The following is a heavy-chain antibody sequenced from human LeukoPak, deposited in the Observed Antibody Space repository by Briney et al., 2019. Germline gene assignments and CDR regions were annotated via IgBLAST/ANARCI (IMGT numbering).Heavy chain of an antibody. CDR3: ARGWLQFDS. CDR1: GFTFSGSG. J-gene: IGHJ4*02. Sequence: GGSLRLSCAASGFTFSGSGMHWVRQAPGKGLEWISYISSSSGTIYYADAVKGRFTISRDNAKNSLYLQMNRLRAEDTAVYYCARGWLQFDSWGQGALVTVSP. CDR2: ISSSSGTI. D-gene: IGHD5-24*01. V-gene: IGHV3-48*01.